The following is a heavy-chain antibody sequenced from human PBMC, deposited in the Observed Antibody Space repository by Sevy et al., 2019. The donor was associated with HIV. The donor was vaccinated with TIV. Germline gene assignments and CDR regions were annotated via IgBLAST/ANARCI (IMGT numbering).Heavy chain of an antibody. Sequence: GGSLRLSCAASGFIFSDAWLSWVRQGPGKGLEWVGRVRNKGDGGTEEYATPVKGRFIIARDDSKNMLYLQMNNLKIEDTGVYYCTTEGADWGQGTRVTVSS. CDR3: TTEGAD. V-gene: IGHV3-15*01. CDR2: VRNKGDGGTE. CDR1: GFIFSDAW. J-gene: IGHJ4*02.